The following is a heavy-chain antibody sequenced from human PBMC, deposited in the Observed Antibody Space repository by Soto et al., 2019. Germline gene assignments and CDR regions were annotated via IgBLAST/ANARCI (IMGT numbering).Heavy chain of an antibody. Sequence: GSLRLSCAASGFTFSSYAMSWVRQAPGKGLEWVSAISGSGGSTYYADSVKGRFTISRDNAKNSLYLQMNSLRAEDTAVYYCACYSVDGVNWGQGTLVTVSS. CDR1: GFTFSSYA. D-gene: IGHD2-21*01. CDR2: ISGSGGST. J-gene: IGHJ4*02. V-gene: IGHV3-23*01. CDR3: ACYSVDGVN.